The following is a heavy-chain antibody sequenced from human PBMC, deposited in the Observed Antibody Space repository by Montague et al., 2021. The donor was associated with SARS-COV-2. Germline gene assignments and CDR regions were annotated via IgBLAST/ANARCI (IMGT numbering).Heavy chain of an antibody. J-gene: IGHJ4*02. D-gene: IGHD4-17*01. CDR3: ARENTVTTFGGPYYIDS. V-gene: IGHV4-59*02. CDR2: IYDSGST. CDR1: GSSVRGYY. Sequence: SETLSLTCIVSGSSVRGYYWSWIRQPPGKGLEWIGYIYDSGSTNXNPSLKSRVTISVDTSKNQFSLKLSSATAADTAVYYCARENTVTTFGGPYYIDSWGQGTLVTVSA.